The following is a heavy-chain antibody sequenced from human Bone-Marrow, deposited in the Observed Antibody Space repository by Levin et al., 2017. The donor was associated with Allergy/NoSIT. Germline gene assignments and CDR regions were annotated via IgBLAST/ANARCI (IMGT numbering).Heavy chain of an antibody. J-gene: IGHJ2*01. CDR2: ISSSSSYI. CDR1: GFTFSSYS. Sequence: GESLKISCAASGFTFSSYSMNWVRQAPGKGLEWVSSISSSSSYIYYADSVKGRFTISRDNAKNSLYLQMNSLRAEDTAVYYCARDLSPGGNWYFDLWGRGTLVTVSS. CDR3: ARDLSPGGNWYFDL. D-gene: IGHD2/OR15-2a*01. V-gene: IGHV3-21*01.